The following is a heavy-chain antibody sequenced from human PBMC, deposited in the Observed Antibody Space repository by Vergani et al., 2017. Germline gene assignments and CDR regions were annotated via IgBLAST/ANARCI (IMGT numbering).Heavy chain of an antibody. Sequence: EVQLLESGRDLIQPGGSLRLSCAASGFTFIMHAMSWVRQAPGKGLEWVSTLSASDRRTHYADSVKGRFTISRDNSKNTLFLQMNSLRAEDTALYYCAKSSASLDLWGEYFQHWGQGTLVTVSS. J-gene: IGHJ1*01. V-gene: IGHV3-23*01. CDR2: LSASDRRT. CDR1: GFTFIMHA. CDR3: AKSSASLDLWGEYFQH. D-gene: IGHD3-16*01.